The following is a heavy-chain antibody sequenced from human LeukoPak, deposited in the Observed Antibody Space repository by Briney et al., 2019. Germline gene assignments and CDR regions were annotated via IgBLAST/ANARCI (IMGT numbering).Heavy chain of an antibody. V-gene: IGHV1-69*13. CDR3: ARDGLYGDYLDY. D-gene: IGHD4-17*01. CDR1: GGTFSSYA. Sequence: ASVMVSCKASGGTFSSYAISWVRQAPGQGLEWMGGIIPIFGTAIYAQKFQGRVTITADESTSTAYMELSSLRSEDTAVYYCARDGLYGDYLDYWGQGTLVTVSS. J-gene: IGHJ4*02. CDR2: IIPIFGTA.